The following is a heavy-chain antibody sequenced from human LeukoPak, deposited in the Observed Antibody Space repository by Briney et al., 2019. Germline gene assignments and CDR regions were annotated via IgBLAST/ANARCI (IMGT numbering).Heavy chain of an antibody. CDR3: ARDRAVVVAATDY. Sequence: ASVKVSCKASGYTFTTYGISWMRQAPGQGLEWMGWISPYNGNTNYAQNLQGRVTMTTDTSTSTAYMELRSLRSDDTAVYYCARDRAVVVAATDYWGQGTLVTVSS. CDR1: GYTFTTYG. J-gene: IGHJ4*02. V-gene: IGHV1-18*01. D-gene: IGHD2-15*01. CDR2: ISPYNGNT.